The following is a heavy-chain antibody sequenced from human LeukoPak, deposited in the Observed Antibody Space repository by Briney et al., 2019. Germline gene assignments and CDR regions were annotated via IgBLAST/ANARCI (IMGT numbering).Heavy chain of an antibody. CDR1: GFTFSSYE. D-gene: IGHD6-13*01. CDR3: ARDQAGRHSDY. J-gene: IGHJ4*02. Sequence: GGSLRLSCAASGFTFSSYEMNWVRQAPGKGLEWVSYISSSGSTIYYADSVKGRLTISRDNAKNSLYLQMNSLRAEDSAVYYCARDQAGRHSDYWGQGTLVTVSS. CDR2: ISSSGSTI. V-gene: IGHV3-48*03.